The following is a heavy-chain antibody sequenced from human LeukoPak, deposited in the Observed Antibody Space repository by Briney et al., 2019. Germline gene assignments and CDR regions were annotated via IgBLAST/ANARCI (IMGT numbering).Heavy chain of an antibody. CDR3: ARDPRLYLYHSSGYYHP. CDR1: GFTFSIYW. D-gene: IGHD3-22*01. V-gene: IGHV3-7*01. J-gene: IGHJ5*02. Sequence: GGSLRLSCAASGFTFSIYWMTWVRQAPTKGLEWVAAIKEDGSEKFYVDSVRGRFTISRDNAKNSLYLQMSSLRAEDTAVYYCARDPRLYLYHSSGYYHPWGQGTPVTVSS. CDR2: IKEDGSEK.